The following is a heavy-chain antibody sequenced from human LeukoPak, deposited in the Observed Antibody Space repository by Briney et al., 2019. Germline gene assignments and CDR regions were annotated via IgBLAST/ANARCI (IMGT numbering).Heavy chain of an antibody. D-gene: IGHD3-3*01. CDR2: ISYDGSNK. V-gene: IGHV3-30*18. CDR1: GFTFSSYG. J-gene: IGHJ4*02. Sequence: PGGSLRLSCAASGFTFSSYGMHWARQAPGKGLEWVAVISYDGSNKYYADSVKGRFTISRDNSKNTLYLQMNSLRAEDTAVYYCAKETAGRYYDFWSGYYPTDDYWGQGTLVTVSS. CDR3: AKETAGRYYDFWSGYYPTDDY.